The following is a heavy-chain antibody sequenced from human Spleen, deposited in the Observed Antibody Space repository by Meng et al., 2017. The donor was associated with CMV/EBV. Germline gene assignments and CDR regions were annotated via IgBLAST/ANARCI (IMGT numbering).Heavy chain of an antibody. CDR3: ARGESYDILTGYYPLIDAFDI. Sequence: SETLSLTCTVSAGSISSGSSDWSWIRQPPGKGLEWIGHIYYSGSSNYNPSLKSRVTISVDTSKSQFSLKLSSVTSADTAVYYCARGESYDILTGYYPLIDAFDIWGQGTVVTVSS. D-gene: IGHD3-9*01. V-gene: IGHV4-61*01. J-gene: IGHJ3*02. CDR2: IYYSGSS. CDR1: AGSISSGSSD.